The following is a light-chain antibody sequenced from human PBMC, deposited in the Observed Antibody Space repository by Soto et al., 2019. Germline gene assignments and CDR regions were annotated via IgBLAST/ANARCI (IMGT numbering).Light chain of an antibody. CDR1: QSVSTS. J-gene: IGKJ1*01. V-gene: IGKV3-11*01. CDR3: QVRDVWPS. Sequence: IVLTQSPVTLALSPGDRAVLSCRASQSVSTSLAWYQHKPGQAPRLFIYDASKRAPGIPARFSGSGSGTDFTLTISSLEPEDFAVYYCQVRDVWPSFGQGTKVDIK. CDR2: DAS.